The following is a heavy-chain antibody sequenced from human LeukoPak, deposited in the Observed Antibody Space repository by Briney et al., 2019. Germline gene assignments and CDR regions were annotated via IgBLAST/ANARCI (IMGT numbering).Heavy chain of an antibody. CDR1: GYTVTSYG. Sequence: ASVKVSCKASGYTVTSYGISWVRQAPGQGLEWMGWISAYNGNTNYAQKLQGRVTTTTDTSTSTAYMELRSLRSDDTPVYYRARSSSSWYYYYYYYMDVWGKGTTVTVSS. CDR3: ARSSSSWYYYYYYYMDV. D-gene: IGHD6-13*01. V-gene: IGHV1-18*01. J-gene: IGHJ6*03. CDR2: ISAYNGNT.